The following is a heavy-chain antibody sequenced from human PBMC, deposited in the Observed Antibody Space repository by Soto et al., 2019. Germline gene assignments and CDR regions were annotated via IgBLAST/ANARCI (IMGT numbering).Heavy chain of an antibody. D-gene: IGHD3-22*01. V-gene: IGHV3-23*01. J-gene: IGHJ5*02. Sequence: GVSLRLSCVASGFTFENYAMSWVRQAPGKGLEWVSAISGSGGTTYYSDSVKGRFTISRDNSKNTVYLQMNSLRAEDTAVYYCAKEGGYYPTPFDPWGQGTLVTVS. CDR1: GFTFENYA. CDR2: ISGSGGTT. CDR3: AKEGGYYPTPFDP.